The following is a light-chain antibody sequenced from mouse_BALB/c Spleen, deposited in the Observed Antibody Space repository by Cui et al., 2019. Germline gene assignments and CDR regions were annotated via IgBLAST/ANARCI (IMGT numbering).Light chain of an antibody. V-gene: IGKV5-43*01. Sequence: DFVLTQSPATLSVTPGHSVSLSCRASQSIRNNLHWYQQKLHESPRLLITNVTQSISGIPSRFSGSGSGTDFTLSINSVETEDCGMYFCQQSNSWPNLTFGTGTKLELK. CDR2: NVT. J-gene: IGKJ5*01. CDR1: QSIRNN. CDR3: QQSNSWPNLT.